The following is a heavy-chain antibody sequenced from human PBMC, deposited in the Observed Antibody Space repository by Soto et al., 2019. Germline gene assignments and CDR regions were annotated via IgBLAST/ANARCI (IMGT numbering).Heavy chain of an antibody. CDR1: GGTFSSYS. Sequence: GASVKVSCKGSGGTFSSYSISWVLQAPGQGLEWMGGIIPIFGTANYAQKFQGRVTITADKSTSTAYMELSSLRSEDTAVYYCASVYYDSSGYHAFDIWGQGTMVTVSS. D-gene: IGHD3-22*01. CDR2: IIPIFGTA. V-gene: IGHV1-69*06. CDR3: ASVYYDSSGYHAFDI. J-gene: IGHJ3*02.